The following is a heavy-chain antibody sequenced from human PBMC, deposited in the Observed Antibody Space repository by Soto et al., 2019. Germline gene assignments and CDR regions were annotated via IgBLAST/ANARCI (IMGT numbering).Heavy chain of an antibody. CDR3: ATGVVVVAAVHDAFDI. Sequence: GASVKVSWKVSGYTLTELSMRWVRQAPGKGLEWMGGFDPEDGETIYAQKFQGRVTMTEDTSTDTAYMELSSLRSEDTAVYYCATGVVVVAAVHDAFDIWGQGTMVTVSS. D-gene: IGHD2-15*01. V-gene: IGHV1-24*01. CDR2: FDPEDGET. J-gene: IGHJ3*02. CDR1: GYTLTELS.